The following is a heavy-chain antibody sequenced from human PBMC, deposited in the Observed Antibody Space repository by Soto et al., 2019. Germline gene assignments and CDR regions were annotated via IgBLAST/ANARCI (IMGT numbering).Heavy chain of an antibody. CDR1: GGSITSSSYY. V-gene: IGHV4-39*01. CDR3: ARHGSGSYYNWEFDY. Sequence: QLQLQESGPGLVKPSETLSLTCTVSGGSITSSSYYWGWIRQPPGKGLEWIGSVYYSGSTYYNPSLKSRVTISVDTSKNQFSLKLSSVTAADTAVYYCARHGSGSYYNWEFDYWGQGTLVTVSS. J-gene: IGHJ4*02. CDR2: VYYSGST. D-gene: IGHD3-10*01.